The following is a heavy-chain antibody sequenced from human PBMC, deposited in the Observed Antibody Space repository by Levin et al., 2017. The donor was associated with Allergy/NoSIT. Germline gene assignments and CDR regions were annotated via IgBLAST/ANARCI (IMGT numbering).Heavy chain of an antibody. CDR1: GFTVRSNY. J-gene: IGHJ4*02. Sequence: LSLTCAASGFTVRSNYMSWVRQAPGKGLEWVSVIYSGGSTYYADSVKGRFTISRDNSKNTLYLQMNSLRAEDTAVYYCAREGEITMVRGVEFFFDYWGQGTLVTVSS. V-gene: IGHV3-66*02. CDR3: AREGEITMVRGVEFFFDY. CDR2: IYSGGST. D-gene: IGHD3-10*01.